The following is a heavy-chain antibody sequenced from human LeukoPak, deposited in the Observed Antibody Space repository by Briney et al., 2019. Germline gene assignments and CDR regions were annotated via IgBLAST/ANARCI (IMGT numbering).Heavy chain of an antibody. J-gene: IGHJ4*02. D-gene: IGHD6-13*01. CDR2: ISYDGSNK. CDR3: ARDLGDKYSSSPLDY. V-gene: IGHV3-30-3*01. CDR1: GFTFDDYA. Sequence: GGSLRLSCAASGFTFDDYAMHWVRQAPGKGLEWVAVISYDGSNKYYADSVKGRFTISRDNSKNTLYLQMNSLRAEDTAVYYCARDLGDKYSSSPLDYWGQGTLVTVSS.